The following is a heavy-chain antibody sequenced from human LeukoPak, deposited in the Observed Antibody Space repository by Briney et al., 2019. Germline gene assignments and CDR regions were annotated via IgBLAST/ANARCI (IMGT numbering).Heavy chain of an antibody. J-gene: IGHJ4*02. V-gene: IGHV5-51*01. CDR1: GYRFTNYW. CDR2: IYPGDSDT. D-gene: IGHD1-26*01. Sequence: GESLQISFKGSGYRFTNYWIGWVRPMPGKGLEWMGIIYPGDSDTRYSPSFQGQVTISADKSITTAYLQWSSLKASDTAMYYCARYSGRYSKTFDSWGQGTLLTVSS. CDR3: ARYSGRYSKTFDS.